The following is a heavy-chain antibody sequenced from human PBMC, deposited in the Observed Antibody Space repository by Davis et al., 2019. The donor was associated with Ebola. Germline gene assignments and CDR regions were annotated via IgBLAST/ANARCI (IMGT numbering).Heavy chain of an antibody. Sequence: GESLKISCKTSGYSFTGYWIGWVRQVPGKGLEWMGIMYPGDPETRYNPSFEGHVTISADKSISTAYLQWSSLKASDTALYYCARHARYYGSGSQVYYYYGMDVWGQGTTVTVSS. CDR1: GYSFTGYW. CDR3: ARHARYYGSGSQVYYYYGMDV. CDR2: MYPGDPET. V-gene: IGHV5-51*01. J-gene: IGHJ6*02. D-gene: IGHD3-10*01.